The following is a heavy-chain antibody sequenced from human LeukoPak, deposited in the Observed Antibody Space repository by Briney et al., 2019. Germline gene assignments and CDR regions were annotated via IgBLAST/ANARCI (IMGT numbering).Heavy chain of an antibody. V-gene: IGHV3-48*03. CDR1: GFTFSSYE. CDR2: ISSSGSTI. J-gene: IGHJ4*02. D-gene: IGHD3-22*01. CDR3: AKASAMIVVVSKHFDY. Sequence: PGGSLRLSCAASGFTFSSYEMNWVRQAPGKGLEWVSYISSSGSTIYYADSVKGRFTISRDNAKNSLYLQMNSLRAVDTAVYYCAKASAMIVVVSKHFDYWGQGTLVTVSS.